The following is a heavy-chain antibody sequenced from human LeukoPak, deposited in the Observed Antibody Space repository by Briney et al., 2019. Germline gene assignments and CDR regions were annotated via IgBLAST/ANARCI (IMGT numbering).Heavy chain of an antibody. CDR1: GYTFTSYA. V-gene: IGHV1-3*01. Sequence: ALVKVSCKASGYTFTSYAMHWVRQAPGQRLEWMGWINAGNGNTKYSQKFQGRVTITRDTSASTAYMELSSLRSEDTAVYYCARTPAAMEYYFDYWGQGTLVTVSS. D-gene: IGHD2-2*01. CDR2: INAGNGNT. J-gene: IGHJ4*02. CDR3: ARTPAAMEYYFDY.